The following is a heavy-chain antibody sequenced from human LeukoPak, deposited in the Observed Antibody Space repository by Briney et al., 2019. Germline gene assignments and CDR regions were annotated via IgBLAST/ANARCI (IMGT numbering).Heavy chain of an antibody. CDR2: INSDGSST. V-gene: IGHV3-74*01. CDR1: GFTFSSYW. Sequence: GGSLRLSCAASGFTFSSYWMHWVRQAPGKGLVWVSRINSDGSSTSYADSVKGRFTISRDNSKNTLYLQMDSLRAEDTAVYFCAKVYCSSTSCYFDYWGQGTLVTVSS. J-gene: IGHJ4*02. CDR3: AKVYCSSTSCYFDY. D-gene: IGHD2-2*01.